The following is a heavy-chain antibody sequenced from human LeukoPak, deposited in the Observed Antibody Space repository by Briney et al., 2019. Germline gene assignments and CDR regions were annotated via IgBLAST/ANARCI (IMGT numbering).Heavy chain of an antibody. CDR3: ARGPVTTVLPYYYYYMDV. CDR2: IIPIFGTA. D-gene: IGHD4-11*01. Sequence: ASVKVSCKASGGTFSSYAISWVRQAPGQGLEWMGGIIPIFGTANYAQKFQGRVTITADESTSTAYMELSSLRSEDTAVYYCARGPVTTVLPYYYYYMDVWGKGTTVTVSS. J-gene: IGHJ6*03. V-gene: IGHV1-69*13. CDR1: GGTFSSYA.